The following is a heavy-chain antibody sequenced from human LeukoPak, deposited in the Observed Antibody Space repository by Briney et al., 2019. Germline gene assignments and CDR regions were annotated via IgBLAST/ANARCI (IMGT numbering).Heavy chain of an antibody. CDR3: ARDGNRGYDMDV. D-gene: IGHD1-14*01. CDR2: ISSRNEAI. Sequence: GGPLSLSCAASGCTSRSYHMNWSRQAQGRGREGVSYISSRNEAIYYADSVKGRFTISRDNAKNSLYLQMNSLRAEDTAVYYCARDGNRGYDMDVWGQGTTVTVSS. J-gene: IGHJ6*02. CDR1: GCTSRSYH. V-gene: IGHV3-48*01.